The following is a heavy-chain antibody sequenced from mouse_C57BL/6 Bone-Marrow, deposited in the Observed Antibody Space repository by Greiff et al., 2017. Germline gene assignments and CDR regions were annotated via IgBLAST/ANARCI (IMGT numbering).Heavy chain of an antibody. V-gene: IGHV14-4*01. CDR3: TTRAVPRG. J-gene: IGHJ2*01. Sequence: VQLKESGAELVRPGASVKLSCTASGFNIKDDYMHWVKQRPEQGLEWIGWIDPENGDTEYASKFQGKATITADTSSNTAYLQLSSLPSEDPAVYYCTTRAVPRGWGQGTTLTVSS. CDR2: IDPENGDT. D-gene: IGHD1-1*01. CDR1: GFNIKDDY.